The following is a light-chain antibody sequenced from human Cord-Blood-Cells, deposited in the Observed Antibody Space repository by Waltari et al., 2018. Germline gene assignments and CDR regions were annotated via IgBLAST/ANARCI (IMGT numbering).Light chain of an antibody. CDR2: DVS. Sequence: QSALTQPRSVSGSPGQSVTISCTGTSSDAGGYHYVSWYQQPPGKAPKLLIYDVSKRPSGVPDRFSGSKSGNTASLTISGLQAEDEADYYCCSYAGSYTWVFGGGTKLTVL. J-gene: IGLJ3*02. V-gene: IGLV2-11*01. CDR1: SSDAGGYHY. CDR3: CSYAGSYTWV.